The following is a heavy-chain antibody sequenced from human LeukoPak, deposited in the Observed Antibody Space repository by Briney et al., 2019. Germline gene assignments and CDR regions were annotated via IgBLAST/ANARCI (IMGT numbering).Heavy chain of an antibody. V-gene: IGHV3-48*04. CDR2: ISSSSSTI. CDR1: GSTLSSYS. J-gene: IGHJ4*02. Sequence: GSLRLSCAASGSTLSSYSMNWVRQAPGKGLEWVSYISSSSSTIYYADSVKGRFTISRDNAKNSLYLQMNSLRAEDTAVYYCAKDILEAGLFFDYWGQGSLVTVSS. CDR3: AKDILEAGLFFDY. D-gene: IGHD3/OR15-3a*01.